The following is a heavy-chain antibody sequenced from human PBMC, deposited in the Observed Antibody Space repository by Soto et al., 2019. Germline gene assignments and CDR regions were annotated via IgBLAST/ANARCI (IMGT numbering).Heavy chain of an antibody. J-gene: IGHJ4*02. V-gene: IGHV3-48*02. D-gene: IGHD4-4*01. CDR1: GFTFSSYS. Sequence: EVQLVESGGGLVQPGGSLRLSCAASGFTFSSYSMNWVRQAPGKGLEWVSYISSSGSTIYYADSVRGRFTISRDNAKNSLYLQMNSLRDGESAVYYCARAGYRNVDYWGQGTLVTVSS. CDR2: ISSSGSTI. CDR3: ARAGYRNVDY.